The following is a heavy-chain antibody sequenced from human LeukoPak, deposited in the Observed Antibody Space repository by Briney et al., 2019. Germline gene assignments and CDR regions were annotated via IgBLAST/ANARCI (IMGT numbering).Heavy chain of an antibody. Sequence: ASVKVSCKASGYTFTSYDINWVRQVTGQGLEWMGWMNPNSGNTGYAQKFQGRVTITRNTSISTAYMELSSLRSEDTAVYYCARPSYCSSTSCYVNYYYMDVWGKGTTVTVSS. V-gene: IGHV1-8*03. CDR1: GYTFTSYD. D-gene: IGHD2-2*01. CDR3: ARPSYCSSTSCYVNYYYMDV. J-gene: IGHJ6*03. CDR2: MNPNSGNT.